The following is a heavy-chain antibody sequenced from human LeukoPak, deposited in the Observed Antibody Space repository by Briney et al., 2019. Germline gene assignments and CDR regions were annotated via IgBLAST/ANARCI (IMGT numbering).Heavy chain of an antibody. D-gene: IGHD5-24*01. Sequence: GGSLRLSCAASGLTVSSNYMTWVRQAPGRGLEWVSVTYSGGSTYYADSVKGRFTISRDNSKNTLYLQMNSLKTEDTAVYYCTTEGDGYNFAGGAFDIWGQGTMVTVSS. J-gene: IGHJ3*02. CDR3: TTEGDGYNFAGGAFDI. CDR1: GLTVSSNY. V-gene: IGHV3-66*01. CDR2: TYSGGST.